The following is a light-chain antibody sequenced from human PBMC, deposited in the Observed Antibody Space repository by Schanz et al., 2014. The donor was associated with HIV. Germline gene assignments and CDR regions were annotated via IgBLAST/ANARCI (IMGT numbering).Light chain of an antibody. CDR1: QRLSSSY. CDR2: ATS. V-gene: IGKV3-20*01. Sequence: EIVLTQSPGSLSLSPGGRATLSCGASQRLSSSYLAWYQQKRDQPPRLVIYATSTRAAGIPDRFSGTGSGTDFTLTISRLEPEDFAVYFCQQYERSPEITFGGGTKVEIK. J-gene: IGKJ4*01. CDR3: QQYERSPEIT.